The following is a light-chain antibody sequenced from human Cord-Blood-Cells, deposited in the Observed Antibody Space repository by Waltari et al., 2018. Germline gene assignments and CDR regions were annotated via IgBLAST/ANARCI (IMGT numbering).Light chain of an antibody. CDR1: QSISSY. J-gene: IGKJ4*02. V-gene: IGKV1-39*01. Sequence: DIQMTQSPSSLSASVGASVTITCRASQSISSYLNWYQQKPGKAPKLLIYAASSLQSGVPSRFSGSGSGTDFTLTISSLQPEDFATYYCQQSYSTPRTFGGGTKVEIK. CDR2: AAS. CDR3: QQSYSTPRT.